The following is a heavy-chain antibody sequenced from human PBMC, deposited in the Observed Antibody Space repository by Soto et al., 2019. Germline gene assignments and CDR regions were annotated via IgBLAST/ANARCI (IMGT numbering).Heavy chain of an antibody. CDR3: ARVPPVPSHYVFWSDRLKAYYFDY. J-gene: IGHJ4*02. Sequence: PGESLKISCKGSGYSFTTHWIGWVRQMPGKGLEWMGIIYPGDSDTRYSPSFQGQVTISADKSISTAYLQWSSLKASDTAMYYCARVPPVPSHYVFWSDRLKAYYFDYWGQGTLVTVSS. CDR2: IYPGDSDT. V-gene: IGHV5-51*01. D-gene: IGHD3-3*01. CDR1: GYSFTTHW.